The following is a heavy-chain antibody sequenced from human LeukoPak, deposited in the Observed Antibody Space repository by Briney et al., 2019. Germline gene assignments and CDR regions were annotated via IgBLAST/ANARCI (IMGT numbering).Heavy chain of an antibody. CDR1: GASIRSYY. CDR2: LYISGST. Sequence: PSETLSLTCTASGASIRSYYDNWIRQTAGRGLDWIGRLYISGSTDYNPSLKSRVTISVDTSNNQFSLNLNSVTAADTAVYFCARDLSGSLYFDYWGQRVLVTVSS. CDR3: ARDLSGSLYFDY. J-gene: IGHJ4*02. D-gene: IGHD3-10*01. V-gene: IGHV4-4*07.